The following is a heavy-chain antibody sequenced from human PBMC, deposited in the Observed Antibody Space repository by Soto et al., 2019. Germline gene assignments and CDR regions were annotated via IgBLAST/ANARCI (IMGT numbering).Heavy chain of an antibody. J-gene: IGHJ6*03. Sequence: GESLKISCAASGFTFSSYAMSWVRQAPGKGLEWVSAISGSGGSTYYADSVKGRFTISRDNSKNTLYLQMNSLRAEDTAVYYCAKAKYNWNDYRAYYYYMDVWGKGTTVTVSS. CDR3: AKAKYNWNDYRAYYYYMDV. CDR1: GFTFSSYA. V-gene: IGHV3-23*01. CDR2: ISGSGGST. D-gene: IGHD1-1*01.